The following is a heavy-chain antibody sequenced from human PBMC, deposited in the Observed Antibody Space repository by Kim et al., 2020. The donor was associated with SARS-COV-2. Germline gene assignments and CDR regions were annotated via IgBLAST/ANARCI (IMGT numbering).Heavy chain of an antibody. V-gene: IGHV4-34*01. CDR3: AGGFRDAWEVAYA. J-gene: IGHJ5*02. Sequence: SETLSLTCTVYGASLRGVFWTRIRQPPGKGLQWIGEVTNTGSPYYDASLSSRLTISSDTSENQLSLRLSSVTAADTGVYYCAGGFRDAWEVAYAWGQGTLVTVSP. CDR1: GASLRGVF. CDR2: VTNTGSP. D-gene: IGHD1-26*01.